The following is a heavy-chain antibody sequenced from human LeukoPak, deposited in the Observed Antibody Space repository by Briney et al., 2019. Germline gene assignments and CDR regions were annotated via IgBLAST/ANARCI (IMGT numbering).Heavy chain of an antibody. D-gene: IGHD1-20*01. CDR1: GFTFSSYA. CDR3: ARDEYNWNVDAFDI. CDR2: IKQDESEK. Sequence: GGSLRLSCAASGFTFSSYAMSWVRQAPGKGLEWVANIKQDESEKYYVDSVKGRFTISRDNAKNSLYLQMNNLRAEDTAVYYCARDEYNWNVDAFDIWGQGTVVTVSS. J-gene: IGHJ3*02. V-gene: IGHV3-7*01.